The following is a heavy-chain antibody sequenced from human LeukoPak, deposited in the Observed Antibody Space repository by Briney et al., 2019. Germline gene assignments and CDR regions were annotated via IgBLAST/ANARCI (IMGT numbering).Heavy chain of an antibody. J-gene: IGHJ4*02. CDR1: GGSISSYY. CDR2: IYYSGST. V-gene: IGHV4-59*08. Sequence: SETLSLTCTVSGGSISSYYWSWIRQPPGKGLEWIGYIYYSGSTNYNPSLKSRVTISVDTSKNQFSLKLSSVTAADTAVYYCARLSMVRGVITPFDYWGQGTLVTVPS. D-gene: IGHD3-10*01. CDR3: ARLSMVRGVITPFDY.